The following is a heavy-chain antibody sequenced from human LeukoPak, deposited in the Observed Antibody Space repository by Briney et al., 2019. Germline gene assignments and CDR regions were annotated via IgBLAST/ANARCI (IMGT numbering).Heavy chain of an antibody. V-gene: IGHV1-69*06. J-gene: IGHJ3*02. CDR1: GGTFISYA. D-gene: IGHD6-13*01. CDR2: IIPIFGTA. Sequence: ASVKVSCKASGGTFISYAISWVRQAPGQGLEWMGGIIPIFGTANYAQKFQGRVTITADKSTSTAYMELSSLRSEDTAVYYCARDPGIAAAGTEAFDIWGQGTMVTVSS. CDR3: ARDPGIAAAGTEAFDI.